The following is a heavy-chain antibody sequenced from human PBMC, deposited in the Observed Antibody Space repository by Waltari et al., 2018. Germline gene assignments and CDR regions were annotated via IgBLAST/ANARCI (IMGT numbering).Heavy chain of an antibody. CDR1: GFTFGSTA. V-gene: IGHV3-9*01. CDR2: MSGSGFI. D-gene: IGHD6-19*01. Sequence: EVQLLQSGGGLVQPGGSLRLSCAASGFTFGSTAMSWVRQAPGKGVAWGSSMSGSGFIGYADSVKGRFTISRDNAKNSLYLQMDSLRADDTALYYCVKGHSSGWYYFQHWGQGTLVTVSS. CDR3: VKGHSSGWYYFQH. J-gene: IGHJ1*01.